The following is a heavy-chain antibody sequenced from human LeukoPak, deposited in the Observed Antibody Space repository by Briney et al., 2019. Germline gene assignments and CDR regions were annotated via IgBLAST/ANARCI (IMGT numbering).Heavy chain of an antibody. D-gene: IGHD3-10*01. CDR2: IWYDGRNS. Sequence: GGSLRLSCAASGFTFSSHGMHWVRQAPGKGLEWVPGIWYDGRNSYYADPVKGRFTISRDNSNNTLYLQMNSLRAEDTAVYYCARDVHGSGKNWFDPWGQGTLVIVSS. CDR1: GFTFSSHG. CDR3: ARDVHGSGKNWFDP. V-gene: IGHV3-33*01. J-gene: IGHJ5*02.